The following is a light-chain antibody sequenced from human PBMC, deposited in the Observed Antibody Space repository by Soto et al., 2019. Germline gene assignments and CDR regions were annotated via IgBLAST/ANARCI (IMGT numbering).Light chain of an antibody. Sequence: QSALTQPASVSGSPGQSITISCTRSSTDFENYNLVSWYQHCPDKAPKLIIYEGTKRPSEISDRFSGSESDTTASLIISGLQPEVEADYYCSSYAGTSARVVFGGGTHLTVL. J-gene: IGLJ2*01. CDR1: STDFENYNL. CDR2: EGT. CDR3: SSYAGTSARVV. V-gene: IGLV2-23*01.